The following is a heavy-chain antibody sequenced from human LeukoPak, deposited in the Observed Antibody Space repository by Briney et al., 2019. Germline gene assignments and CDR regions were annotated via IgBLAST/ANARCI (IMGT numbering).Heavy chain of an antibody. Sequence: PSETLSLTCAVHGGSFSGFYWTWMRQPPGKGPEWIGAIFPGGRITYNPSLQSRVTISGDTSKNQFSLKVSSVTAADTAVYYCARGLGEGYPDHWGQGTVVTVSP. J-gene: IGHJ4*02. D-gene: IGHD5-12*01. CDR1: GGSFSGFY. CDR2: IFPGGRI. V-gene: IGHV4-34*01. CDR3: ARGLGEGYPDH.